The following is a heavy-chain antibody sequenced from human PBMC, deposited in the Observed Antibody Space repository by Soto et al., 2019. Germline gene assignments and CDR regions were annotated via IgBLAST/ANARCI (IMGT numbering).Heavy chain of an antibody. CDR3: TTKYPIVVGALNAFDI. D-gene: IGHD2-15*01. CDR1: GFTFSNAW. V-gene: IGHV3-15*01. J-gene: IGHJ3*02. CDR2: IKSKTDGGTT. Sequence: EVQLVESGGGLVKPGGSLRLSCAASGFTFSNAWMSWVRQAPGKGLEWVGRIKSKTDGGTTDYAAPVKGRFTISRDDSKNTLYLQMNSLKTEDTAVYYCTTKYPIVVGALNAFDIWGQGTMVTVSS.